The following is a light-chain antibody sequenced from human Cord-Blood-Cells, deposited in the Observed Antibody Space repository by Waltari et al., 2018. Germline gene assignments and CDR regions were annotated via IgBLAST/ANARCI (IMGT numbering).Light chain of an antibody. CDR1: SSDVGGYNY. CDR2: DFS. J-gene: IGLJ2*01. V-gene: IGLV2-14*01. CDR3: SSYTSSSTLV. Sequence: QSALTQPASVSGSPGQSITISCTGTSSDVGGYNYVSWYQQHPGKAPKLIIYDFSNRPSGVSNRVSGSKSGNTASLTISGLQAEDEADYYCSSYTSSSTLVFGGGTKLTVL.